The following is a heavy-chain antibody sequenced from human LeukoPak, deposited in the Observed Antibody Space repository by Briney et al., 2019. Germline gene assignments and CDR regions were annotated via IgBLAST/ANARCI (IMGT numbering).Heavy chain of an antibody. V-gene: IGHV4-59*12. Sequence: SETLSLTCTVSGGSISSYYWSWIRQPPGKGLEWIGYIYYSGSTNYNPSLKSRVTISVDTSKNQFSLKLSSVTAADTAVYYCARGRELGNPIAAAGTVGYWGQGTLVTVSS. CDR2: IYYSGST. CDR3: ARGRELGNPIAAAGTVGY. J-gene: IGHJ4*02. D-gene: IGHD6-13*01. CDR1: GGSISSYY.